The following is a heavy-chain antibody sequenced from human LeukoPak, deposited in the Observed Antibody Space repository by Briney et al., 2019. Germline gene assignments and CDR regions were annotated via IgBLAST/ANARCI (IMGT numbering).Heavy chain of an antibody. V-gene: IGHV5-10-1*01. J-gene: IGHJ4*02. CDR2: IDPSDSYT. D-gene: IGHD2-2*01. Sequence: GESLRISCKGSGYSFTSYWISWVRQMPGKGLEWMGRIDPSDSYTNYSPSFQGHVTISADKSISTAYLQWSSLKASDTAMYYCARRDCSSTGCYPLDFDYWGQGTLVTVSS. CDR3: ARRDCSSTGCYPLDFDY. CDR1: GYSFTSYW.